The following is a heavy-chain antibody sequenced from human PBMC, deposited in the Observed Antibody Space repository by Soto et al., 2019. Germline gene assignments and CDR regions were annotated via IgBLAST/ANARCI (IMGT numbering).Heavy chain of an antibody. V-gene: IGHV3-53*01. J-gene: IGHJ4*02. CDR2: IYSGGST. CDR1: GFTVSSNY. CDR3: ARENPGYYDSSGSYFDY. Sequence: GGSLRLSCAASGFTVSSNYMSWVRQAPGKGLEWVSVIYSGGSTYYADSVKGRFTISRDNSKNTLYLQMNSLRAEDTAVYYCARENPGYYDSSGSYFDYWGQGTLVTVSS. D-gene: IGHD3-22*01.